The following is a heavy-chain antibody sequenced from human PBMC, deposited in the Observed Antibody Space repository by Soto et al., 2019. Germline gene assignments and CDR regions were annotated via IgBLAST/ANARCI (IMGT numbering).Heavy chain of an antibody. CDR1: GGSISSGGYY. J-gene: IGHJ5*02. Sequence: SETLSLTCTVSGGSISSGGYYWSWIRQHPGKGLEWIGYIYYSGSTYYNPSLKSRVTISVDTSKNQFSLKLSSVTAADTAVYYCAREKYYYGSGRQRWFDPWGQVTLVTVSS. CDR3: AREKYYYGSGRQRWFDP. V-gene: IGHV4-31*03. D-gene: IGHD3-10*01. CDR2: IYYSGST.